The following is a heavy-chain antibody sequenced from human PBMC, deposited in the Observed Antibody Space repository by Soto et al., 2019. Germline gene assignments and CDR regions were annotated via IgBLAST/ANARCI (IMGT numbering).Heavy chain of an antibody. CDR1: EYNFTSYF. V-gene: IGHV1-46*01. J-gene: IGHJ4*02. Sequence: ASVKVSCKASEYNFTSYFLHWVRHAPGQGLEWMGLINPIGGSTSYAQRVQGSVTMTRDTSTTTVSMELRGLSSEDTAVYYSAAACWELLSIYFENWGQATLATASS. D-gene: IGHD3-10*01. CDR3: AAACWELLSIYFEN. CDR2: INPIGGST.